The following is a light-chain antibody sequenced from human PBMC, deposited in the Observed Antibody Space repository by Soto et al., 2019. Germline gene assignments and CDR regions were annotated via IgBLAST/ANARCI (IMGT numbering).Light chain of an antibody. CDR3: MQGTHWPLT. J-gene: IGKJ5*01. CDR2: KIS. V-gene: IGKV2-30*01. CDR1: QSLVYSDGNTY. Sequence: VVMTQSPLSLPVTLGQPASISCRSSQSLVYSDGNTYLNWFQQRPGQSPRRLIYKISNRDSGVPERFSGSGSGTDFTLKISRVEAEDVGVYYCMQGTHWPLTFGQGTRLEIK.